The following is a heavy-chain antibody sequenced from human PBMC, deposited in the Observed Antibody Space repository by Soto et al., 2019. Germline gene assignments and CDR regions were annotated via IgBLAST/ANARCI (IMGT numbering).Heavy chain of an antibody. D-gene: IGHD1-26*01. V-gene: IGHV1-69*13. CDR3: ARDVAGATSWFDP. Sequence: SVKVSCKASGGTFSSYAISWLRQAPGQGLEWMGGIIPIFGTANYAQKFQGRVTITADESTSTAYMELSSLRSEDTAVYYCARDVAGATSWFDPWGQGTLVTVSS. CDR1: GGTFSSYA. J-gene: IGHJ5*02. CDR2: IIPIFGTA.